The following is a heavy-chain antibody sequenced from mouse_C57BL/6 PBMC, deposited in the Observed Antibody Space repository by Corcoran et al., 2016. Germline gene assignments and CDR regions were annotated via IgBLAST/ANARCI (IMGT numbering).Heavy chain of an antibody. V-gene: IGHV9-3*01. CDR3: ARHGSRGYFDY. CDR2: INTYSGVP. D-gene: IGHD1-1*01. CDR1: GYTFTTYG. J-gene: IGHJ2*01. Sequence: QIQLVQSGPELKKPGETVKISCKASGYTFTTYGLSWVKQAPGKGLKWMGWINTYSGVPTYADDFKGRFAFSLETSASTAYLQINNLKNEDTATYFCARHGSRGYFDYWGQGTTLTVSS.